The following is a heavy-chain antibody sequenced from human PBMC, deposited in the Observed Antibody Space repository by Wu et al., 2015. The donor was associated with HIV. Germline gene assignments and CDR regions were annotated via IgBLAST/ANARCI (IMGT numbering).Heavy chain of an antibody. D-gene: IGHD2-15*01. CDR3: ARNVVGSIGGGYTYYGMDV. Sequence: QVQLVQSGAEVKKLGSSVKVSCKASGDTLSTYAVSWVRQAPGQGLEWMGRIIPIFGTTDYAQSFQGRLTITAGESTNTVYMELSSLRPDDSAVYYCARNVVGSIGGGYTYYGMDVWGQGDHGHRLL. V-gene: IGHV1-69*13. J-gene: IGHJ6*02. CDR1: GDTLSTYA. CDR2: IIPIFGTT.